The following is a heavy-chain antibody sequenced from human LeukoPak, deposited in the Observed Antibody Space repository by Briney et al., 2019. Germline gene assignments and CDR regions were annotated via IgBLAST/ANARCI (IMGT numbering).Heavy chain of an antibody. V-gene: IGHV1-46*01. Sequence: ASVKVSCKPSGYTFTSYYMQWVRQAPGQGLEWMGIINPSGGSTSYAQKFQGRVTMTRDTSTSTVYMELSSLRSEDTAVYYCARVMGSGSYFLSFDYWGQGTLVTVSS. CDR3: ARVMGSGSYFLSFDY. J-gene: IGHJ4*02. CDR1: GYTFTSYY. CDR2: INPSGGST. D-gene: IGHD1-26*01.